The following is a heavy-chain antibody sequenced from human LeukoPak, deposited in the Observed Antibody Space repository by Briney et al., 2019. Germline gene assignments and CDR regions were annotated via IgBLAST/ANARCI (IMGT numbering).Heavy chain of an antibody. J-gene: IGHJ4*02. CDR2: IYYSGST. Sequence: SQTLSLTCTVSGGPISSGGYYWSWIRQHPGKGLEWIGYIYYSGSTYYNPSLQSRVTISVDTSKNQFSLKLSSVTAADTAVYYCARGLAVAGYGDYWGQGTLVTVSS. CDR1: GGPISSGGYY. D-gene: IGHD6-19*01. V-gene: IGHV4-31*03. CDR3: ARGLAVAGYGDY.